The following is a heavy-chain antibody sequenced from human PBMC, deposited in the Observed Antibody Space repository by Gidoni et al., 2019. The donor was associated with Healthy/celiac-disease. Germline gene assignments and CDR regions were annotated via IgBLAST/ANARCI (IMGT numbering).Heavy chain of an antibody. J-gene: IGHJ4*02. CDR1: GFTFSSNV. CDR3: AKDPEVFSVAGTHFDY. Sequence: QVQLVASGGGVVQPGRSLRLSCAASGFTFSSNVMHWVRQAPGKGLEWVAVISYDGSNKYYADSVKGRFTISRDNSKNTLYLQMNSLRAEDTAVYYCAKDPEVFSVAGTHFDYWGQGTLVTVSS. D-gene: IGHD6-19*01. V-gene: IGHV3-30*18. CDR2: ISYDGSNK.